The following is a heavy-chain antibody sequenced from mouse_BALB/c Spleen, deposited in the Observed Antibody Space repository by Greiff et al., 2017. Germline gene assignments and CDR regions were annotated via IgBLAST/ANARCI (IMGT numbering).Heavy chain of an antibody. CDR2: ISSGGST. Sequence: EVMLVESGGGLVKPGGSLKLSCAASGFTFSSYAMSWVRQTPEKRLEWVASISSGGSTYYPDSVKGRFTISRDNARNILYLQMSSLRSEDTAMYYCARGGYGNYGDAMDYWGQGTSVTVSS. J-gene: IGHJ4*01. CDR1: GFTFSSYA. V-gene: IGHV5-6-5*01. CDR3: ARGGYGNYGDAMDY. D-gene: IGHD2-1*01.